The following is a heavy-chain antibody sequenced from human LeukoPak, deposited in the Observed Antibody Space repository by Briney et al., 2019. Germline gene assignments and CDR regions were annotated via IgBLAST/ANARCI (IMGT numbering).Heavy chain of an antibody. D-gene: IGHD2-21*02. Sequence: PSETLSLTCAVSGGSISSGGYSWSWIRQPPGKGLEWIGYIYHSGSTYYNPSLKSRVTISVDRSKNQFSLKLSSVTAADTAVYYCALSYCGGACSSSDAFDIWGQGTMVTVSS. CDR1: GGSISSGGYS. CDR2: IYHSGST. J-gene: IGHJ3*02. V-gene: IGHV4-30-2*01. CDR3: ALSYCGGACSSSDAFDI.